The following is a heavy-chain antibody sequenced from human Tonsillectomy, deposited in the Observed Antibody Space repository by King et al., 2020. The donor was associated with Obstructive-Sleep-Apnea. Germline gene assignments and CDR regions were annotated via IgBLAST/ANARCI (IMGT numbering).Heavy chain of an antibody. D-gene: IGHD1-1*01. V-gene: IGHV4-39*07. CDR1: GGSISSSSYY. Sequence: QLQESGPGLVKPSETLPLTCTVSGGSISSSSYYWGWIRQPPGKGLEGIGSIYYSGSTYYNPYLHSRVTMSVDTSKNQFSLKLSSVTAADTAVYYCARDLTTGTTDYWGQGTLVTVSS. J-gene: IGHJ4*02. CDR3: ARDLTTGTTDY. CDR2: IYYSGST.